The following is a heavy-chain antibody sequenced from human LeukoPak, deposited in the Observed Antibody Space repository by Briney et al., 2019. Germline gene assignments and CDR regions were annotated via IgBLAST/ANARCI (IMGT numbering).Heavy chain of an antibody. J-gene: IGHJ4*02. CDR3: ARVRGSSCDY. V-gene: IGHV1-2*02. Sequence: GASVKVSCKPSGYTLSDNYMHWVRQAPGQGLEWMGWIRGDTGDTDSPQKFQGRVTMTRDTSTNTAYMELSRLRYDDTAMYFCARVRGSSCDYWGQGTLVTVSS. CDR2: IRGDTGDT. CDR1: GYTLSDNY. D-gene: IGHD6-13*01.